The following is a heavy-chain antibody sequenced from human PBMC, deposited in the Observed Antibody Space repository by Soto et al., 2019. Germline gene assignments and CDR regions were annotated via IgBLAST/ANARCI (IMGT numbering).Heavy chain of an antibody. V-gene: IGHV1-69*13. CDR3: ARDSGAKLSSS. Sequence: SVKVSCKASGVTFSSYRVNWVRQARGQGLEWLGGIVPIYRTADYAQKFQGRVTITADESTRTVYLELSSLKSQDTALYYCARDSGAKLSSSWGQGTLVTVS. CDR2: IVPIYRTA. J-gene: IGHJ4*02. CDR1: GVTFSSYR. D-gene: IGHD6-13*01.